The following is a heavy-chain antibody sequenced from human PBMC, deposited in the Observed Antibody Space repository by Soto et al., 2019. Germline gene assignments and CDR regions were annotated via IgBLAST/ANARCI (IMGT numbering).Heavy chain of an antibody. CDR3: ARDTDCSGGSCWGYYYYYGMDV. J-gene: IGHJ6*02. Sequence: AASVKVSCKASGYTFTSYGISWVRQAPGQGLEWMGWISAYNGNTNYAQKLQGRVTMTTDTSTSTAYMELRSLRSDDTAVYYCARDTDCSGGSCWGYYYYYGMDVWGQGTTVTVSS. D-gene: IGHD2-15*01. V-gene: IGHV1-18*01. CDR1: GYTFTSYG. CDR2: ISAYNGNT.